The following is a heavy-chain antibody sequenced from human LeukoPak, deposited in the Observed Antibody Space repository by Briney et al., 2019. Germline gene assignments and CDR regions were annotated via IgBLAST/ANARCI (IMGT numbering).Heavy chain of an antibody. CDR3: AKDCELGINWNPFDY. J-gene: IGHJ4*02. Sequence: GGSLRLSCAASGFTLSSYAMHWVRQAPGKGLEWVAVISYDGSNKYYADSVKGRFTISRDNSKNTLYLQMNSLRAEDTAVYYCAKDCELGINWNPFDYWGQGTLVTVSS. CDR1: GFTLSSYA. CDR2: ISYDGSNK. D-gene: IGHD1-20*01. V-gene: IGHV3-30-3*01.